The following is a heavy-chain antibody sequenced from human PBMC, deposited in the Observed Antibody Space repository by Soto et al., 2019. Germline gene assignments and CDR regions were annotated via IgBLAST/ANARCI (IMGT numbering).Heavy chain of an antibody. CDR2: IYHSGST. J-gene: IGHJ1*01. CDR1: GGSISSSNW. V-gene: IGHV4-4*02. CDR3: ASAPPLVDTAMVRPIHH. D-gene: IGHD5-18*01. Sequence: PSETLSLTCAVSGGSISSSNWWSWVRQPPGKGLEWSGEIYHSGSTNYNPSLKSRVTISVDKSKNQFSLKLSSVTAADTAVYYCASAPPLVDTAMVRPIHHWGQGTLVTVSS.